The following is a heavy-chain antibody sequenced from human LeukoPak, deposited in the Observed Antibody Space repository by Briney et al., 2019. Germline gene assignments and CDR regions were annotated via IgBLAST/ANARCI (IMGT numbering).Heavy chain of an antibody. CDR2: ISGSGGST. J-gene: IGHJ6*02. V-gene: IGHV3-23*01. Sequence: PVGSLRLSCAASGFTFNSYAMTWVRQAPGKGLEWVSAISGSGGSTHYADSVKGRFTISRDNSKNTLYLQMNSLRAEDTAVYYCGKDRATIVYYDMDVWGQGTTVTVSS. CDR3: GKDRATIVYYDMDV. CDR1: GFTFNSYA. D-gene: IGHD5-12*01.